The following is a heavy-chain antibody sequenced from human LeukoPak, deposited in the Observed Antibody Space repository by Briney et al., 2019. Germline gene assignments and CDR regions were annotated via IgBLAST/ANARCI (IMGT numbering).Heavy chain of an antibody. CDR3: AREVRCSTTRCYSLFDY. J-gene: IGHJ4*02. V-gene: IGHV4-4*07. CDR1: GGSISSYY. CDR2: IYTSGST. D-gene: IGHD2-2*02. Sequence: SETLSLTCTVSGGSISSYYWNWIRQPAGKGLEWIGRIYTSGSTNHNPSLKSRVTMSVDMSKSQFSLRLSSVTAADTAVYYCAREVRCSTTRCYSLFDYWGQGTLVTVSS.